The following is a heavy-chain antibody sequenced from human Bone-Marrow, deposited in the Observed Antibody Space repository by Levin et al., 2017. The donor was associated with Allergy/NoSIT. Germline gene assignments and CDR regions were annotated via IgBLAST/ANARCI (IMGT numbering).Heavy chain of an antibody. Sequence: GESLKISCAASGFTVGNNYVAWVRQAPGKGLDWISVIYSGGGTYYADSVKGRFTISRDKSKNTVYLQMNSLRVEDTAVYYCSSAPGFSNYWGQGTLVTVSS. V-gene: IGHV3-66*01. CDR2: IYSGGGT. CDR3: SSAPGFSNY. D-gene: IGHD2/OR15-2a*01. J-gene: IGHJ4*02. CDR1: GFTVGNNY.